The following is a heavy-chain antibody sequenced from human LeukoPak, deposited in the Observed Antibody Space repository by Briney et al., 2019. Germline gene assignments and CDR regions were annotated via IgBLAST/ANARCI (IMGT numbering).Heavy chain of an antibody. Sequence: PSETLSLTCSVSGGSLISYYWSWLRQPPGKGLEWIGYIYHSGTTNYNPSLKSRVTISVDTSKNQFSLRLSSVTAADTAVYYCARESLSSYNYGYGPFDYWGQGTLVTVSS. V-gene: IGHV4-59*01. CDR1: GGSLISYY. D-gene: IGHD5-24*01. CDR3: ARESLSSYNYGYGPFDY. J-gene: IGHJ4*02. CDR2: IYHSGTT.